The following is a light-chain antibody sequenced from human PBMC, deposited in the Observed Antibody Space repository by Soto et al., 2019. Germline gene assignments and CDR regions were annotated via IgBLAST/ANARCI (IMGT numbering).Light chain of an antibody. V-gene: IGLV2-8*01. CDR1: SSDVGDYNY. Sequence: QSALTQPPSASGSPGQSVTISCTGTSSDVGDYNYVSWYQHHPGKAPKLMIYEVSKRPSGVPDRFSGSKSGNKASLTVSGLQADDEADYYCSSYAGSNNFVVFGGGTKLTVL. CDR3: SSYAGSNNFVV. J-gene: IGLJ2*01. CDR2: EVS.